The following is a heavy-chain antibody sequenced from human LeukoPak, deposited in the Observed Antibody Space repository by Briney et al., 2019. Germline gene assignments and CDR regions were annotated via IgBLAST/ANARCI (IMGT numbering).Heavy chain of an antibody. CDR3: ARDDDYAFDY. V-gene: IGHV3-30-3*01. J-gene: IGHJ4*02. CDR1: GFTFSSYA. D-gene: IGHD4-17*01. CDR2: ISYDGSNK. Sequence: GGSLRLSCAASGFTFSSYAMHWVRQAPGKGLEWVAVISYDGSNKYYADSVKGRFTTSRDNSKNTLYLQMNSLRAEDTAVYYCARDDDYAFDYWGQGTLVTVSS.